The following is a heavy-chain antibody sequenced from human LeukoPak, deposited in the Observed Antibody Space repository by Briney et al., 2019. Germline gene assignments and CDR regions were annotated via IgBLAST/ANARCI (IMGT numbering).Heavy chain of an antibody. CDR3: AKDSNSSGWPTFDY. CDR2: ISWNSGSI. V-gene: IGHV3-9*01. D-gene: IGHD6-19*01. J-gene: IGHJ4*02. CDR1: GFTFGSYA. Sequence: GGSLRLSCAASGFTFGSYAMHWVRQAPGKGLEWVSGISWNSGSIGYADSVKGRFTISRDNAKNSLYLQMNSLRAEDTALYYCAKDSNSSGWPTFDYWGQGTLVTVSS.